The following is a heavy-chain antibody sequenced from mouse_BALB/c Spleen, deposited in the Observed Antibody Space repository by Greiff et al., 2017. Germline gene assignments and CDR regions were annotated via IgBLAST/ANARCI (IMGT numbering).Heavy chain of an antibody. Sequence: EVQLQQSGPELVKPGASVKMSCKASGYTFTSYVMHWVKQKPGQGLEWIGYINPYNDGTKYNEKFKGKATLTSDKSSSTAYMELSSLTSEDSAVYYCVYGSSLYWYFDVWGAGTTGTVSS. J-gene: IGHJ1*01. V-gene: IGHV1-14*01. D-gene: IGHD1-1*01. CDR1: GYTFTSYV. CDR2: INPYNDGT. CDR3: VYGSSLYWYFDV.